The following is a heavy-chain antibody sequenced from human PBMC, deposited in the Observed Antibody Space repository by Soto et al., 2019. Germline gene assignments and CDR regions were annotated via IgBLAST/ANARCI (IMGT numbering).Heavy chain of an antibody. Sequence: QVQLVQSGAEVKKPGSSVKVSCKASGGTFSSYAISWVRQAPGQGLEWMGGIIPIFGTANYAQKFQGRVTITADESTSTAYMELSSLRSEDPAVYYCARDSPYYDFWSRKAQFDYWGQGTLVTVSS. V-gene: IGHV1-69*01. CDR1: GGTFSSYA. CDR2: IIPIFGTA. CDR3: ARDSPYYDFWSRKAQFDY. J-gene: IGHJ4*02. D-gene: IGHD3-3*01.